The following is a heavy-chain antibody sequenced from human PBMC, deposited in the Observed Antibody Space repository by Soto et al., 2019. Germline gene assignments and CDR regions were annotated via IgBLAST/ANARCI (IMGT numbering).Heavy chain of an antibody. D-gene: IGHD4-17*01. CDR1: GFTFSSDG. CDR2: IWYDGTNE. J-gene: IGHJ3*02. Sequence: QVQLVESGGGVVQPGRSLRLSCAASGFTFSSDGMHWVRQAPGKGLEWVAVIWYDGTNENYGDSVKGRFTISRDNSKNTLYLQMNSLRADDTAVSYCARDDYANARAFDIWGQGTMVTVSS. V-gene: IGHV3-33*01. CDR3: ARDDYANARAFDI.